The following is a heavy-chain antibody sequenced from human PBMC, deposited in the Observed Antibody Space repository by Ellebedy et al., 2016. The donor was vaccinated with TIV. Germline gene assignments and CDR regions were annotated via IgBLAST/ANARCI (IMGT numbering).Heavy chain of an antibody. CDR2: INPSGGST. J-gene: IGHJ4*02. V-gene: IGHV1-46*01. CDR3: ARGLGTVTLYFDY. D-gene: IGHD4-17*01. Sequence: ASVKVSXXASGGTFSSYAISWVRQAPGQGLEWMGIINPSGGSTSYAQKFQGRVTMTRDTSTSTVYMELSSLRSEDTAVYYCARGLGTVTLYFDYWGQGTLVTVSS. CDR1: GGTFSSYA.